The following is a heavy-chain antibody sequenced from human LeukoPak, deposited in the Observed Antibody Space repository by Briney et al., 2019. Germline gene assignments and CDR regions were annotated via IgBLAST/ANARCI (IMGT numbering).Heavy chain of an antibody. D-gene: IGHD3-10*01. Sequence: SETLSLTCTVSGGSISSSSYYWGWIRQPPGKGLEWSGSIYYSGSTYYNPSLKSRVTISVDTSKNQFSLKLSSVTAADTAVYYCVRQHTLVVRGSYYMDVWGKGTTVTVSS. V-gene: IGHV4-39*01. CDR3: VRQHTLVVRGSYYMDV. J-gene: IGHJ6*03. CDR2: IYYSGST. CDR1: GGSISSSSYY.